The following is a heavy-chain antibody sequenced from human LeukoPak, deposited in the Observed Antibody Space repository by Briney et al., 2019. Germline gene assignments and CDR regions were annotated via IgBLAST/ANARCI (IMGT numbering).Heavy chain of an antibody. CDR1: GYTLTELS. Sequence: ASVKVSCKVSGYTLTELSMHWVRQAPGKGLERMGGFDPEDGETIYAQKFQGRVTMTEDTSTDTAYMELSSLRSEDTAVYYCATATYSGSYLANAFDIWGQGTMVTVSS. CDR3: ATATYSGSYLANAFDI. J-gene: IGHJ3*02. V-gene: IGHV1-24*01. D-gene: IGHD1-26*01. CDR2: FDPEDGET.